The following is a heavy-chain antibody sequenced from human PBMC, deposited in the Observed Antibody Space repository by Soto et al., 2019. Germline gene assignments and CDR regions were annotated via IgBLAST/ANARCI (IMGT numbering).Heavy chain of an antibody. CDR3: ARGYYYDSSGYDNWFDP. Sequence: PSETLSLTCAVYGGSFSGYYWSWIRQPPGKGLEWIGEINHSGSTNYNPSLKSRVTISVDTSKNQFSLKLSSVTAADTAVYYCARGYYYDSSGYDNWFDPWGQGTLVTVSS. D-gene: IGHD3-22*01. CDR2: INHSGST. V-gene: IGHV4-34*01. J-gene: IGHJ5*02. CDR1: GGSFSGYY.